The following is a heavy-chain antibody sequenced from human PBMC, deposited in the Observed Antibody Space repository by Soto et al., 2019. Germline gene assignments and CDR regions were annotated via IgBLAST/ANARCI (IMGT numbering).Heavy chain of an antibody. J-gene: IGHJ4*02. CDR1: VGSISSGGYY. D-gene: IGHD5-12*01. CDR3: ARHIGSGYHEY. CDR2: IYYSGST. Sequence: PSETLSLTCTVSVGSISSGGYYLSWIRQHPGKGLEWIGYIYYSGSTYYNPSLKSRVTISVDTSKNQFSLKLSSVTAADTAVYYCARHIGSGYHEYWGQGTMVTVSS. V-gene: IGHV4-31*03.